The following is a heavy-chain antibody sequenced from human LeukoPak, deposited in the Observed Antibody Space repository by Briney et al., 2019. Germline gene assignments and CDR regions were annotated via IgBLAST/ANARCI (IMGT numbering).Heavy chain of an antibody. V-gene: IGHV4-61*02. D-gene: IGHD2-8*01. J-gene: IGHJ4*02. Sequence: MSSQTLSLTCTVSDGSISSGSYYWSWIRQPAGKGLEWIGRIYTSGSTNYNPSLKSRVTISVDTSKNQFSLKLSSVTAADTAVYYCARTHCTNGVCPIDSWGQGTLVTVSS. CDR2: IYTSGST. CDR3: ARTHCTNGVCPIDS. CDR1: DGSISSGSYY.